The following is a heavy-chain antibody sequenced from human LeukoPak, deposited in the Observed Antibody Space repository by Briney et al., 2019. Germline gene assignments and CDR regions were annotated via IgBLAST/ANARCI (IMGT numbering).Heavy chain of an antibody. D-gene: IGHD3-10*01. CDR2: INPNSGGT. CDR3: ARSRSGNYNWFDP. Sequence: ASVKVSCKASGYTFTGYYMHWVRQAPGQGLEWMGWINPNSGGTNYAQKFQGWVTMTRDTSISTAYMELSRLRSDDTAVYYCARSRSGNYNWFDPWGQGTLVTVSS. CDR1: GYTFTGYY. V-gene: IGHV1-2*04. J-gene: IGHJ5*02.